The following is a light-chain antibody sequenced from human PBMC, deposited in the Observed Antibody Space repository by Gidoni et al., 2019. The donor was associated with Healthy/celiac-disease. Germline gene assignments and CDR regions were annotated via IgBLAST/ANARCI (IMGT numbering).Light chain of an antibody. CDR1: QSVSSY. CDR3: QQRSNWRIT. V-gene: IGKV3-11*01. Sequence: EIVLTQSPATLSLSPGERATLSCRASQSVSSYLAWYQQKPVQAPRLLIYAASNRATGIPARFSGSVSGTDFTLTISSLEPEDFAVYYCQQRSNWRITFGQGTRLEIK. CDR2: AAS. J-gene: IGKJ5*01.